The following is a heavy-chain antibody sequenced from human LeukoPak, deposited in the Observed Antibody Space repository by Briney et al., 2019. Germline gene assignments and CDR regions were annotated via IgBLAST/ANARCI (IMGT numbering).Heavy chain of an antibody. V-gene: IGHV1-18*01. CDR1: GFRFSTSA. J-gene: IGHJ5*02. D-gene: IGHD3-22*01. Sequence: ASVKVSCKTSGFRFSTSAISRVRQVPGQGLEWMGWISVSNGDTNYAQNLRGRVTMTTETSTSTAHLELRSLRSDDTAVYYCVRDRARIEVVTTTSNFFDPWGQGTLVTASS. CDR3: VRDRARIEVVTTTSNFFDP. CDR2: ISVSNGDT.